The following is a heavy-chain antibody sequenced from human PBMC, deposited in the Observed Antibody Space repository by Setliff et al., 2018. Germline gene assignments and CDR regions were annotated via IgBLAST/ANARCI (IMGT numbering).Heavy chain of an antibody. CDR1: GYTLTNYY. CDR2: TIPMFGTT. V-gene: IGHV1-69*13. D-gene: IGHD5-18*01. CDR3: AREGVDTRSSTDYRYYMDV. Sequence: ASVKVSCKASGYTLTNYYMHWVRQAPGQGLEWMGGTIPMFGTTNYARKFQGRVTIISDESTSTAYMELSSLTSDDTAVYYCAREGVDTRSSTDYRYYMDVWGKGTTVTVSS. J-gene: IGHJ6*03.